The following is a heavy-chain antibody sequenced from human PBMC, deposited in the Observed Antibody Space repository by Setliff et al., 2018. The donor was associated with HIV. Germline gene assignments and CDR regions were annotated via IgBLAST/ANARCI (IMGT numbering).Heavy chain of an antibody. J-gene: IGHJ5*02. Sequence: PGESLKISCEASGYSFTNYWIGWVRQIPGKGLEWMGIIYPVDSDARYSPSFQSQVTFSADKSTGTAYRQWRSLKASDTAMYFCARAPNSPSYSNILYADHWGQGTLVTAPQ. CDR2: IYPVDSDA. V-gene: IGHV5-51*01. CDR3: ARAPNSPSYSNILYADH. D-gene: IGHD3-9*01. CDR1: GYSFTNYW.